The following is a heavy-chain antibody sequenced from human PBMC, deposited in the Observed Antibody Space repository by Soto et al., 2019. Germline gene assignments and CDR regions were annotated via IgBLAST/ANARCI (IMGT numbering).Heavy chain of an antibody. J-gene: IGHJ4*02. CDR2: IIPFVDVT. CDR3: ASGTAPYVDY. V-gene: IGHV1-69*02. D-gene: IGHD2-21*02. CDR1: GDTFSRHN. Sequence: QVPLVQSGAEVKQPGSSVKVSCKASGDTFSRHNIAWVRQAPGQGLEWMGRIIPFVDVTNYAQTFRGRFTITAYKATSKADMELSSLRSGDTAVYVCASGTAPYVDYWGQGTLVTVSS.